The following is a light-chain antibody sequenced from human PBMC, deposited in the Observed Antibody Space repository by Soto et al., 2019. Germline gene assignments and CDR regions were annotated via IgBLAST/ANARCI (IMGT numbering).Light chain of an antibody. CDR1: SSDIGIYKY. CDR3: AVWDDSLRGWV. J-gene: IGLJ3*02. V-gene: IGLV1-47*02. Sequence: QSALTQPASVSGSPGQSIAISCTGSSSDIGIYKYVSWYQQHPGKVPKLIIFTNDQRTSGVPGRFSGSKSGTSASLAISGLRSEDEADYYCAVWDDSLRGWVFGGGTKLTVL. CDR2: TND.